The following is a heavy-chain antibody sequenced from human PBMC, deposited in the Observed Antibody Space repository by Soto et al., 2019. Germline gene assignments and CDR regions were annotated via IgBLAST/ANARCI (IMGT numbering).Heavy chain of an antibody. CDR2: IDWDDDK. J-gene: IGHJ6*02. Sequence: SGPTLVNPTQTLTLTCTFSGFSLSTSGMCVSWIRQPPGKALEWLALIDWDDDKYYSTSLKTRLTISKDTSKNQVVLTMTNMDTVDTATYYCARNHVEMATGYYYYYYGMDVWGQGTTVTVSS. CDR3: ARNHVEMATGYYYYYYGMDV. D-gene: IGHD5-12*01. CDR1: GFSLSTSGMC. V-gene: IGHV2-70*01.